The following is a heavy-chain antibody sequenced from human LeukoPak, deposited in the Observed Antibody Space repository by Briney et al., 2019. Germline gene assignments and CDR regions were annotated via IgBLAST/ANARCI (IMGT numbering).Heavy chain of an antibody. CDR3: ARVDGYNRRTYFFDY. CDR2: ISAYNGNT. V-gene: IGHV1-18*01. D-gene: IGHD5-24*01. CDR1: GYTFTSYG. Sequence: ASVKVSCKASGYTFTSYGISWVRQAPGQGLEWVGWISAYNGNTNYAQKLQGRVTMTTDTSTSTAYMELRSLRSDDTAVYYCARVDGYNRRTYFFDYWGQGTLVTVSP. J-gene: IGHJ4*02.